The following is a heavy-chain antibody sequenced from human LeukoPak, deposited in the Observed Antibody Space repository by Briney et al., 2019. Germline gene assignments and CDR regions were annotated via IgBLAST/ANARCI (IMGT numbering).Heavy chain of an antibody. V-gene: IGHV3-30*03. CDR1: GFTFSTYG. Sequence: GGSLRLSCAASGFTFSTYGVHWVRQAPGKGLEWVAVISYDGSNKYYADSVKGRFTISRDNAKNSLYLQMNSLRAEDTAVYYCARGTYDLDYCGQGTLVTVSS. J-gene: IGHJ4*02. CDR3: ARGTYDLDY. D-gene: IGHD3-22*01. CDR2: ISYDGSNK.